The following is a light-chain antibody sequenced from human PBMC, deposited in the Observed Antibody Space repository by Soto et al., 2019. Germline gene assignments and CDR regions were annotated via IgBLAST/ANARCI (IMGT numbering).Light chain of an antibody. J-gene: IGKJ5*01. CDR2: AAS. V-gene: IGKV3-15*01. CDR1: HSVNSH. Sequence: RTPYHENMSVSPGDRVNLSRRPSHSVNSHVAWYQQKPGQAPRLLIYAASTRATGIPARFSGSGSGTGFTLTISSLLSEDFAVYYCQQYNDLSPITFGPGALLEVK. CDR3: QQYNDLSPIT.